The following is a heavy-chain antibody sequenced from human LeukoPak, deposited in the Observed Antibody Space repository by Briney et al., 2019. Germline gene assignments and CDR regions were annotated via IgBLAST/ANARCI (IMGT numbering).Heavy chain of an antibody. CDR1: GYTFTSYA. Sequence: GASVKVSCKASGYTFTSYAISWVRQAPGQGLEWMGGIIPIFGTANYAQKFQGRVTITADESTSTAYMELSSLRSEDTAVYYCARLVSSGWPDYYYYMDVWGKGTTVTISS. D-gene: IGHD6-19*01. V-gene: IGHV1-69*13. CDR3: ARLVSSGWPDYYYYMDV. CDR2: IIPIFGTA. J-gene: IGHJ6*03.